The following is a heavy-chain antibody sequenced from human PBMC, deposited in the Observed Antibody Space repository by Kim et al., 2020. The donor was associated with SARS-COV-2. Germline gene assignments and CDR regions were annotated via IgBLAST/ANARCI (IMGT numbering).Heavy chain of an antibody. CDR2: A. Sequence: ANYAQKFQGRVTITADESTSTAYMELSSLRSEDTAVYYCARRGSYPDFDYWGQGTLVTVSS. J-gene: IGHJ4*02. CDR3: ARRGSYPDFDY. D-gene: IGHD1-26*01. V-gene: IGHV1-69*01.